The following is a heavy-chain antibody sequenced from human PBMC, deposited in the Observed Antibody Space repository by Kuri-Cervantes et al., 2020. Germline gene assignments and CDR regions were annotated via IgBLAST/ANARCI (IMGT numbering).Heavy chain of an antibody. CDR3: AATRWTYPSSSTSWPSEY. CDR2: IYHIAKT. Sequence: DPLTPTCSLSAYSISGAYSWGCVRQPPGKGLGWIRRIYHIAKTYYNPSLRSRFTMSVDTSNNQFSLKLSSVTAADTAVYCLAATRWTYPSSSTSWPSEYWGQGTLVTVSS. CDR1: AYSISGAYS. J-gene: IGHJ4*02. V-gene: IGHV4-38-2*01. D-gene: IGHD2-2*01.